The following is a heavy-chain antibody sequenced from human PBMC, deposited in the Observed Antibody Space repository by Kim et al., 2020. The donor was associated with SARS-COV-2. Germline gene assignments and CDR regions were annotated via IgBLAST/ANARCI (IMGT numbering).Heavy chain of an antibody. CDR3: VKGGSYNLPG. J-gene: IGHJ4*02. D-gene: IGHD1-20*01. CDR1: GGSVSDTNW. CDR2: IIHYGTT. Sequence: SETLSLTCAVSGGSVSDTNWWSWVRQPPGKGLEWIGEIIHYGTTYYNPSLKSRVFMSLDKSRNKLLLTLTSVNDADTAVYYCVKGGSYNLPGWGQGILVT. V-gene: IGHV4-4*02.